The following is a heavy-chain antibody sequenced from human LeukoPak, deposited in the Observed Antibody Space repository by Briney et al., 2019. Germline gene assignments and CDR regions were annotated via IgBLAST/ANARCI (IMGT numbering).Heavy chain of an antibody. CDR2: ISTSSSYI. V-gene: IGHV3-21*01. J-gene: IGHJ6*03. Sequence: GGSLRLSCTASGFTFSSYSMNWVRQAPGKGLEWVSSISTSSSYIYYADSVKGRFTISRDNAKNSLYLQMNSLRAEDTAVYYCARARRTTVTTDRYMDVWGKGTTVTVSS. CDR1: GFTFSSYS. D-gene: IGHD4-11*01. CDR3: ARARRTTVTTDRYMDV.